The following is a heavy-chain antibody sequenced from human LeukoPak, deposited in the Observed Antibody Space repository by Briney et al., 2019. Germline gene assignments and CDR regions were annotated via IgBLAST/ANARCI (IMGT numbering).Heavy chain of an antibody. CDR1: GGSISSSSYY. CDR2: IYYSGST. D-gene: IGHD2-2*02. CDR3: ARDARDIVVVPAAIRGSYYFDY. Sequence: SETLSLTCTVSGGSISSSSYYWGWIRQPPGKGLEWIGSIYYSGSTYYNPSLKSRVTISVDTSKNQFSLKLSSVTAADTAVYYCARDARDIVVVPAAIRGSYYFDYWGQGTLATVSS. V-gene: IGHV4-39*07. J-gene: IGHJ4*02.